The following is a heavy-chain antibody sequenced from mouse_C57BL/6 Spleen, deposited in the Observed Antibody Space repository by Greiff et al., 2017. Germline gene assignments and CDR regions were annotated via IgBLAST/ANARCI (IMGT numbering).Heavy chain of an antibody. V-gene: IGHV1-9*01. CDR2: ILPGSGST. Sequence: QVQLQQSGPELVKPGASVKISCKASGYAFSSSWMNWVKQRPGKGLEWIGEILPGSGSTNYNEKFKGKATFTADTSSNTAYMQLSSLTTEDSAIYYCARRGNQAWFAYWGQGTLVTVSA. CDR1: GYAFSSSW. CDR3: ARRGNQAWFAY. J-gene: IGHJ3*01. D-gene: IGHD2-1*01.